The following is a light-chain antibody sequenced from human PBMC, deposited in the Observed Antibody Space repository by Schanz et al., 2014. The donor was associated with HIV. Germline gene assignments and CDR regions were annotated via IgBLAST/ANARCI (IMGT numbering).Light chain of an antibody. V-gene: IGLV1-40*01. CDR3: QSYDKSLSVVV. CDR1: SSNIGARYD. Sequence: QSVLTQPPSVSGAPGQRVTISCAGSSSNIGARYDVHWYQPLPTSAPKLLIDENTNRPSGVPDRFSGSTSGTSAYLAITGLQADDEADYYCQSYDKSLSVVVFGGGTQLTVL. CDR2: ENT. J-gene: IGLJ2*01.